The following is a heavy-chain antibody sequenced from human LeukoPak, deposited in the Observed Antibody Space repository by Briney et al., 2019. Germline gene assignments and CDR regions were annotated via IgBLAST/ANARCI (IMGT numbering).Heavy chain of an antibody. Sequence: PSETLSLXCTVSGGSISSSSYYWGWIRQPPGKGLEWIGSIHYSGISFYNPSLKSRVTISVATSKNQFSLKLSSVTAADTAVYYCARLMVRGVIIYNDGFDIWGQGTMVTVSS. J-gene: IGHJ3*02. CDR2: IHYSGIS. CDR3: ARLMVRGVIIYNDGFDI. V-gene: IGHV4-39*01. D-gene: IGHD3-10*01. CDR1: GGSISSSSYY.